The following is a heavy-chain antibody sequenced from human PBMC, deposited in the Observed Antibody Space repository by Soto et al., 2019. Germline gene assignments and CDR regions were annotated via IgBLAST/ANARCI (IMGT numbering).Heavy chain of an antibody. CDR3: ARSAVRNARFEY. D-gene: IGHD1-1*01. CDR1: GFPFSFYG. CDR2: ITSGTSI. Sequence: GGSLRLSCAASGFPFSFYGMDWVRQAPGRGLEWVSYITSGTSIYYADSVEGRFTISRDNAKNSLYLQMNSLRDEDTAVHYCARSAVRNARFEYWGQGTPVTVSS. V-gene: IGHV3-48*02. J-gene: IGHJ4*02.